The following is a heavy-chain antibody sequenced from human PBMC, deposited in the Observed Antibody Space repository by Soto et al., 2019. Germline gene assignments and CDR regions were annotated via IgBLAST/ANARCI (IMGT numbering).Heavy chain of an antibody. V-gene: IGHV4-34*01. CDR1: GGSFSGYY. J-gene: IGHJ6*02. CDR3: ARDPGTTQMDYGMDV. D-gene: IGHD4-17*01. Sequence: SETLSLTCAVYGGSFSGYYWSWIRQPPGKGLEWIGEINHSGSTNYNPSLKSRVTISVDTSKNQFSLKLSSVTAADTAVYYCARDPGTTQMDYGMDVWGQGTTVTVSS. CDR2: INHSGST.